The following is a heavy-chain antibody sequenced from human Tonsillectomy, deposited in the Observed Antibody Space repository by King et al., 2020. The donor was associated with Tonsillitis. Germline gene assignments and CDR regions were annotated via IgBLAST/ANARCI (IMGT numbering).Heavy chain of an antibody. J-gene: IGHJ6*02. CDR2: MNPNGGNT. CDR1: GYTFTSYD. CDR3: ARGMYNWNYDYYYYGMDV. Sequence: QLVQSGAEVKKPGASVKVSCKASGYTFTSYDINWVRQATGQGLEWMGWMNPNGGNTGYAQKFQGRVTMTRNTSISTAYMELSSLRSEDTAVYYCARGMYNWNYDYYYYGMDVWGQGTTVTVSS. D-gene: IGHD1-7*01. V-gene: IGHV1-8*01.